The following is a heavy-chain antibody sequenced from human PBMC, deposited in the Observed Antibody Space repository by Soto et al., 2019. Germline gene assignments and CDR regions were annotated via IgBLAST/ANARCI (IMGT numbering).Heavy chain of an antibody. Sequence: SETLSLTCAVDGVSFSAYYSSWIRQPPGKGLEWIGEINNSGSTNYNPSLKSRVTISVDTSKNQFSLRLSSVTAADTAVYYWASNGVPDYWGQGTLVTVSS. J-gene: IGHJ4*02. V-gene: IGHV4-34*01. CDR1: GVSFSAYY. D-gene: IGHD3-10*01. CDR2: INNSGST. CDR3: ASNGVPDY.